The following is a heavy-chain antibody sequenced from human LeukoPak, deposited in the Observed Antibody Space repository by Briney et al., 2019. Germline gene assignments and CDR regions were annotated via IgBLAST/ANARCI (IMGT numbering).Heavy chain of an antibody. J-gene: IGHJ4*02. V-gene: IGHV3-23*01. D-gene: IGHD3-10*01. CDR3: AKSYYYGSGDSFDY. CDR2: ISGSGGST. CDR1: GFTFSSYG. Sequence: GGTLRLSCAASGFTFSSYGMSWDRQAPGKGLEWVSAISGSGGSTYYADSVKGRFTISRDNSKNTLYLQMNSLRAEDTAVYYCAKSYYYGSGDSFDYWGQGTLVTVSS.